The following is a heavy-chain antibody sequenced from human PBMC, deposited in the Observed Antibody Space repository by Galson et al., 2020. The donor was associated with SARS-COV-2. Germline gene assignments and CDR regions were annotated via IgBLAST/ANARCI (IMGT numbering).Heavy chain of an antibody. CDR2: ISYDGSNT. J-gene: IGHJ6*02. CDR1: GFTFSSYG. CDR3: AACIVGATKREYYYYYGMDV. Sequence: TGGSLRLSCAASGFTFSSYGMHWVRQAPGKGLEWVAVISYDGSNTYYADSVKGRFTISRDNSKNTLYLQMNSLRAEDTAVYYCAACIVGATKREYYYYYGMDVWGQGTTVTVSS. V-gene: IGHV3-30*03. D-gene: IGHD1-26*01.